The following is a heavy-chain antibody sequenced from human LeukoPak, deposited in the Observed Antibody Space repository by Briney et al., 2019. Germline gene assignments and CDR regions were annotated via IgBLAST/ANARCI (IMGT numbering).Heavy chain of an antibody. V-gene: IGHV1-18*01. Sequence: GASVKVSCKASGYTFTSYGISWVRQAPGQGLEWMGWISAYNGNTNYAQKLQGRVTMTTDTSTSTAYMELRSLRSDDTAVYYCARVWGAMVRGNHGDYWGREPWSPSPQ. CDR2: ISAYNGNT. CDR1: GYTFTSYG. CDR3: ARVWGAMVRGNHGDY. D-gene: IGHD3-10*01. J-gene: IGHJ4*02.